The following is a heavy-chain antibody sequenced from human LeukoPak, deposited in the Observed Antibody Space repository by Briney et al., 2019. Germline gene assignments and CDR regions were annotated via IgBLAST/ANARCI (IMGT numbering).Heavy chain of an antibody. D-gene: IGHD1-1*01. CDR1: GFTFRSFA. V-gene: IGHV3-23*01. Sequence: SGGSLRLSCVGSGFTFRSFAVTWVRQAPGKGLDWVSSITANGDRTYYTDSVKGRFTISRDNSKNTLYLQMNSLRAEDTAVYYCARDFEVDPTGTTGGWGQGTLVTVSS. J-gene: IGHJ4*02. CDR3: ARDFEVDPTGTTGG. CDR2: ITANGDRT.